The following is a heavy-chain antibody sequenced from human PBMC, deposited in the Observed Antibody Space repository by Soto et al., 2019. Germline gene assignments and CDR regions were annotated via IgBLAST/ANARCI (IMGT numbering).Heavy chain of an antibody. D-gene: IGHD2-15*01. V-gene: IGHV3-72*01. CDR1: GFTFSSYG. CDR3: ARDWPLHCSGGSCYWYLDL. Sequence: GGSLRLSCAASGFTFSSYGMDWVRQAPGKGLEWVGRIRNKANSYTTEHAASVKGRFTVSRDDSKNSLYPQMSSLKTEDTTVYYCARDWPLHCSGGSCYWYLDLWGRGTLVTVSS. J-gene: IGHJ2*01. CDR2: IRNKANSYTT.